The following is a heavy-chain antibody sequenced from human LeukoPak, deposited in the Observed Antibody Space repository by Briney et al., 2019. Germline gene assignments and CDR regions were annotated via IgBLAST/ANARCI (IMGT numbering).Heavy chain of an antibody. V-gene: IGHV4-30-4*01. CDR3: AREGRDFWSGSRGWFDP. CDR1: GASISSDDYY. D-gene: IGHD3-3*01. J-gene: IGHJ5*02. Sequence: TSETLSLTCTVSGASISSDDYYWSWIRQPPGKGLKWIAYTHYSGSSFYNPSLKGRITISVDTSKNQFSLRLSSVTAADTAVYYCAREGRDFWSGSRGWFDPWGQGTLVTVSS. CDR2: THYSGSS.